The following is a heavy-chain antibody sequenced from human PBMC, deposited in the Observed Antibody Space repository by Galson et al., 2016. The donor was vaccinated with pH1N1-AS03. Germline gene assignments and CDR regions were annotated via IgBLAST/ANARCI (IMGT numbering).Heavy chain of an antibody. CDR2: IYWDDDK. CDR1: GFSLSTSGVG. Sequence: TLTLTCTFSGFSLSTSGVGVGWIRQPPGKALEWLALIYWDDDKHYSPSLKSRLTITEDTSKNQVVLTMTNMDPVDTATYYCAHFLYGDYATWFDPWGQGTLVTVSS. CDR3: AHFLYGDYATWFDP. V-gene: IGHV2-5*02. J-gene: IGHJ5*02. D-gene: IGHD4-17*01.